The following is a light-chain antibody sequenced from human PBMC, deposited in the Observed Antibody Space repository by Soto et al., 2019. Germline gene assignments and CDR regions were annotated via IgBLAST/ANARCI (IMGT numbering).Light chain of an antibody. Sequence: QSALPQPASVSGSPGQSITISCTGTSSDVGGYNFVSWYQQHPAKAPKLMIYEVNNRPSGVSKRFSGSKSGNTASLTISGLQAEDEADYYCSSWTSSTTQVLGGGTKVTVL. V-gene: IGLV2-14*01. CDR3: SSWTSSTTQV. CDR1: SSDVGGYNF. CDR2: EVN. J-gene: IGLJ3*02.